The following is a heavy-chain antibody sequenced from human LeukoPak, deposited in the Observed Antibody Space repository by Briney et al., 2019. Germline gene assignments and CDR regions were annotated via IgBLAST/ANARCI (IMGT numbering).Heavy chain of an antibody. V-gene: IGHV3-74*03. CDR1: GFTFSSYW. J-gene: IGHJ1*01. CDR3: LYGGYFQH. D-gene: IGHD3-16*01. CDR2: INSDGTIS. Sequence: GGSLRLSCAASGFTFSSYWMHWVRQVPNQGLMWVSRINSDGTISAYVDSVNGLFTISRDNSKNSLYLQMNSLRAEDTAVYFCLYGGYFQHWGQGTLVTVSS.